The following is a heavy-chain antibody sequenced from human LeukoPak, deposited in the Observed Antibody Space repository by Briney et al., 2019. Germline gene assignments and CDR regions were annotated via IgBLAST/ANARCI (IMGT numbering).Heavy chain of an antibody. Sequence: SETLSLTCTVSGGSISSGGYYWSWIRQPPGKGLEWIGYIYHSGSTYYNPSLKSRVTISVDRSKNQFSLKLSSVTAADTAVYYCARDQQQLVQNAFDIWGQGTMVIVSS. CDR2: IYHSGST. V-gene: IGHV4-30-2*01. D-gene: IGHD6-13*01. CDR1: GGSISSGGYY. J-gene: IGHJ3*02. CDR3: ARDQQQLVQNAFDI.